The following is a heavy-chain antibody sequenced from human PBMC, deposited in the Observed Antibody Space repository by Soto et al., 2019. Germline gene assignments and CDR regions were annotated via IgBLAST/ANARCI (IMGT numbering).Heavy chain of an antibody. Sequence: EVQLVESGGGLVQPGGSLRLSCAASGFTFSSYWMHWVRQAPGKGLVWVSRINSDGSSTSYADSVKGRFTISRDNAKNTLYLQMNSLRAEDTAVYYCASPTTVTIYYYYRMDGWGQGTTVTVSS. CDR1: GFTFSSYW. CDR2: INSDGSST. J-gene: IGHJ6*02. D-gene: IGHD4-4*01. V-gene: IGHV3-74*01. CDR3: ASPTTVTIYYYYRMDG.